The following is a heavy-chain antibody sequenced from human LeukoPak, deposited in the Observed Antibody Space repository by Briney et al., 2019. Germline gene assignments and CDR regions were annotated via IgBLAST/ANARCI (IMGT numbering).Heavy chain of an antibody. J-gene: IGHJ5*02. Sequence: SETLSLTCAVYGGSISSYYWSWIRQPPGKGLEWIGYIYYSGSTNYNPSLKSRVTISVDTSKNQFSLKLSSVTAAGTAVYYCARDRCSGGSCYSVGPWFDPWGQGTLVTVSS. CDR1: GGSISSYY. CDR2: IYYSGST. D-gene: IGHD2-15*01. V-gene: IGHV4-59*01. CDR3: ARDRCSGGSCYSVGPWFDP.